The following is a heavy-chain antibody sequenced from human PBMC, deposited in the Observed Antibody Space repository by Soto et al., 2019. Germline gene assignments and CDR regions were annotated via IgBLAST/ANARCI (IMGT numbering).Heavy chain of an antibody. CDR2: MSAGGGNT. V-gene: IGHV3-23*01. CDR1: GFSFSTYA. D-gene: IGHD2-2*01. CDR3: AKHAEYQLVSWFDP. J-gene: IGHJ5*02. Sequence: EVQLLESGGGLVQPGGSLRLSCAVSGFSFSTYAMSWVRQAPVKGLEWVSGMSAGGGNTYYADSVRGRFTISRDNSKDTLYLQITSLRAEDTAFYYCAKHAEYQLVSWFDPWGQGTLVTVSS.